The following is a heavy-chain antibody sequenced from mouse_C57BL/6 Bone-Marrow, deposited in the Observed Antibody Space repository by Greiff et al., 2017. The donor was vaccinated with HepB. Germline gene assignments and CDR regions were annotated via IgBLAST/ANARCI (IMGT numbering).Heavy chain of an antibody. Sequence: EVMLVESGGGLVKPGGSLKLSCAASGFTFSSYAMSWVRQTPEKRLEWVATISDGGSYTYYPDNVKGRVTISRDNAKNNLYLQMSHLKSEDTAMYYCARDKNWDAMDYWGQGTSVTVSS. CDR2: ISDGGSYT. CDR3: ARDKNWDAMDY. D-gene: IGHD4-1*01. CDR1: GFTFSSYA. V-gene: IGHV5-4*01. J-gene: IGHJ4*01.